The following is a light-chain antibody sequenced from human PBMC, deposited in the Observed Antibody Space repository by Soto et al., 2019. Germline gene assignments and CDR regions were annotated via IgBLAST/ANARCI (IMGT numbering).Light chain of an antibody. J-gene: IGKJ3*01. Sequence: DIQLTQSPSFLSASVGDRVTITCRASQDISSYLAWYQQKPGKAPNLLIFGASTLQSGVPSRFSGSGSGTEFSLTISTLQPEDFATYYCQQLYSYSTFNFGPGTKVDI. CDR1: QDISSY. CDR3: QQLYSYSTFN. CDR2: GAS. V-gene: IGKV1-9*01.